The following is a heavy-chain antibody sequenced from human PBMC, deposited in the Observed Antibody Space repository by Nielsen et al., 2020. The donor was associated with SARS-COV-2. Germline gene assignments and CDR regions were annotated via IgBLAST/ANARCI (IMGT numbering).Heavy chain of an antibody. D-gene: IGHD3-3*01. CDR2: ISTSGST. CDR1: GGSIRNYY. CDR3: ARERVGGITIFGVVTRYGMDV. J-gene: IGHJ6*02. Sequence: SETLSLTCTVSGGSIRNYYWSWIRQPAGKGLEWIGRISTSGSTYYNPSLKSRVTISVDTSKNQFSLKLSSVTAADTAVYYCARERVGGITIFGVVTRYGMDVWGQGTTVTVSS. V-gene: IGHV4-4*07.